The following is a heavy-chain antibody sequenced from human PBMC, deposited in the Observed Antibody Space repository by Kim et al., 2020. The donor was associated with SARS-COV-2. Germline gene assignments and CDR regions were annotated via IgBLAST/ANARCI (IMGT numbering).Heavy chain of an antibody. CDR1: GFTFSSYW. Sequence: GGSLRLSCAASGFTFSSYWMHWVRQAPGKGLVWVSRINSDGSTTSYADSVKGRFTISRDNAKNTLYLQMNSLRAEDTAVYYCAREGGAVLLWFGESSRYGQYVMDVWGQGTTVTVSS. J-gene: IGHJ6*02. CDR2: INSDGSTT. D-gene: IGHD3-10*01. CDR3: AREGGAVLLWFGESSRYGQYVMDV. V-gene: IGHV3-74*01.